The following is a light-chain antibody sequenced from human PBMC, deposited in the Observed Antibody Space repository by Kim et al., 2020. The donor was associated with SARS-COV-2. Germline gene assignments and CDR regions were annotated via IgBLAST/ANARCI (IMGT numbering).Light chain of an antibody. J-gene: IGKJ4*02. CDR2: AAS. CDR1: QGISGW. V-gene: IGKV1D-16*01. CDR3: QQYDSYSRT. Sequence: DIPITQSPCLVCASVGDTVTITCRASQGISGWLAWYQQKPEKALKSLIYAASSLQSGVPSRFSGSGSGTDFTLTINGLQPEDFATYYCQQYDSYSRTFGEGTKVDIK.